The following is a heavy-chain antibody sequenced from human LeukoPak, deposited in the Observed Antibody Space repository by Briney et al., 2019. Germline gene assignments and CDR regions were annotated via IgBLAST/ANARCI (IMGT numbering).Heavy chain of an antibody. CDR2: INPNSGDT. Sequence: ASVKVSCKASGYTFINHYIHWVRQAPGQGLEWMGWINPNSGDTNYAQKFQGRVTTTTDTSMSTACMEVSRLRSDDTAVYYCVRDRITIVRGVLNYFDPWGQGTLVTVSS. V-gene: IGHV1-2*02. D-gene: IGHD3-10*01. CDR1: GYTFINHY. CDR3: VRDRITIVRGVLNYFDP. J-gene: IGHJ5*02.